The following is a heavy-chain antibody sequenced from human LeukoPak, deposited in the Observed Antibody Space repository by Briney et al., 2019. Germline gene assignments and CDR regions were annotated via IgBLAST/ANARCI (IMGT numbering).Heavy chain of an antibody. D-gene: IGHD3-10*01. CDR3: ARVGSWDTFDV. Sequence: GGSLRLSCAASGLTFSSYTMNWVRQAPGKGLEWVSSISSSSTYIYYANSVKGRFTISRDNAKNSLYLQMNSLRAEDTAVYHCARVGSWDTFDVWGQGTMVTVSS. J-gene: IGHJ3*01. V-gene: IGHV3-21*01. CDR1: GLTFSSYT. CDR2: ISSSSTYI.